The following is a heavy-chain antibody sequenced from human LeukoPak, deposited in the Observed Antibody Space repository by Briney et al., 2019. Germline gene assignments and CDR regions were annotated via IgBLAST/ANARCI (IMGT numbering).Heavy chain of an antibody. CDR3: AREIGYCSSASCYRTTDAFDI. V-gene: IGHV3-43*02. D-gene: IGHD2-2*03. J-gene: IGHJ3*02. CDR2: ISGDGGST. Sequence: PGGSLRLSCAASGFTFDDYAMHWVRQAPGKGLEWVSLISGDGGSTYYADSVKGRFTISRDNAKNSLYLQMNSLRAEDTAVYYCAREIGYCSSASCYRTTDAFDIWGQGTMVTVSS. CDR1: GFTFDDYA.